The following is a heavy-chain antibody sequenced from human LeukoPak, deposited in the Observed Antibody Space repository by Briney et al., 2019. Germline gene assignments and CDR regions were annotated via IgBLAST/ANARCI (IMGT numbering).Heavy chain of an antibody. CDR3: ARRVLMTTKYYFEY. V-gene: IGHV3-23*01. CDR1: GFTFGDYA. Sequence: GGSLRLSCAASGFTFGDYAMYWVRQAPGKGLDWVSSINRVGGDTHYADSVKGRFTISRDNSKNTLFLQMNSLRAEDTAVYYCARRVLMTTKYYFEYWGQGTLVTVSS. J-gene: IGHJ4*02. D-gene: IGHD4-11*01. CDR2: INRVGGDT.